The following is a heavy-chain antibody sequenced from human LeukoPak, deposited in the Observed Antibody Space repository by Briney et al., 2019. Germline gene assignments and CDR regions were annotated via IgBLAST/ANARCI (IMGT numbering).Heavy chain of an antibody. V-gene: IGHV1-2*04. CDR1: GGTFRSSA. D-gene: IGHD1-20*01. CDR2: INPNSGGT. CDR3: ARGGITGTTRGPTRLNDAFDI. J-gene: IGHJ3*02. Sequence: GASVKVSCKASGGTFRSSAISWVRQAPGQGLEWMGWINPNSGGTNYAQKFQGWVTMTRDTSISTAYMELSRLRSDDTAVYYCARGGITGTTRGPTRLNDAFDIWGQGTMVTVSS.